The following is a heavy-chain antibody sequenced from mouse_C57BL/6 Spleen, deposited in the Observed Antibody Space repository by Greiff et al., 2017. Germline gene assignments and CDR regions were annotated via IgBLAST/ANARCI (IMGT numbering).Heavy chain of an antibody. CDR1: GFTFSSYA. J-gene: IGHJ2*01. CDR3: ARDHGDWYFDY. CDR2: ISDGGSYT. Sequence: EVMLVESGGGLVKPGGSLKLSCAASGFTFSSYAMSWVRQTPEKRLEWVATISDGGSYTYYPDNVKGRFTISRDNAKNNLYLQMSHLKSEDTAMYYCARDHGDWYFDYWGQGTTLTVSS. V-gene: IGHV5-4*01. D-gene: IGHD3-3*01.